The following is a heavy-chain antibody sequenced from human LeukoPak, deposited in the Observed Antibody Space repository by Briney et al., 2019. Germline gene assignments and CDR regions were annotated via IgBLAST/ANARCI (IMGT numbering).Heavy chain of an antibody. CDR2: INAGNGNT. V-gene: IGHV1-3*01. J-gene: IGHJ6*02. CDR3: ARETMDGMDV. Sequence: GASVTVSCKASGYTFTGYYMHWVRQAPGQRLEWMGWINAGNGNTECSQQFQGRVTITRDTSASTAYMELSSLRSEDTAVYYCARETMDGMDVWGQGTTVTVSS. CDR1: GYTFTGYY.